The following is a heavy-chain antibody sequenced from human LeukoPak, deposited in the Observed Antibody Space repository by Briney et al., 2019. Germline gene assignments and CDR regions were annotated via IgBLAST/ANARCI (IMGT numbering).Heavy chain of an antibody. CDR2: ISSSGSTI. CDR3: ARARKKSVGDAFDI. V-gene: IGHV3-11*04. J-gene: IGHJ3*02. CDR1: GFTFSDYY. Sequence: AGGSLRLSCAASGFTFSDYYMSWIRQAPGKGLEWVSYISSSGSTIYYADSVKGRFTISRDNAKNSLYLQMNSLRAEDTAVYYCARARKKSVGDAFDIWGQGTMVTVSS.